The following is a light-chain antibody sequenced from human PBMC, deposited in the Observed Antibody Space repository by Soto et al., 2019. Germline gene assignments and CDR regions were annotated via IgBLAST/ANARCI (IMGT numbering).Light chain of an antibody. CDR1: QSVISNY. CDR3: QQYGSSPLT. CDR2: GAS. Sequence: EIVLTQSPGTLSLSPGERATLSCRASQSVISNYLAWYQQKPGQAPRLLIYGASNRATGSPDGFSGSGSGTDFTLTISKLEPEDFAVYYCQQYGSSPLTFGQGTRLEIK. V-gene: IGKV3-20*01. J-gene: IGKJ5*01.